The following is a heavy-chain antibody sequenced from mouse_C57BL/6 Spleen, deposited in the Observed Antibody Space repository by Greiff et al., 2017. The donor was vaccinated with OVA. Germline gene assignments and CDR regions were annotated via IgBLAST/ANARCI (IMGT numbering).Heavy chain of an antibody. V-gene: IGHV5-17*01. J-gene: IGHJ2*01. CDR3: ARKVGATGYFDY. CDR2: ISSGSSTI. CDR1: GFTFSDYG. D-gene: IGHD3-1*01. Sequence: EVKLMESGGGLVKPGGSLKLSCAASGFTFSDYGMHWVRQAPEKGLEWVAYISSGSSTIYYADTVKGRFTISRDNAKNTLFLQMSSLRSEDTAMYYCARKVGATGYFDYWGQGTTLTVSS.